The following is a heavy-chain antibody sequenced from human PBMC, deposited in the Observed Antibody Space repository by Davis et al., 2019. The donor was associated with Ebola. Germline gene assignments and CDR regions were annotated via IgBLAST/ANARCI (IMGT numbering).Heavy chain of an antibody. V-gene: IGHV3-53*01. CDR2: IYSGGST. J-gene: IGHJ2*01. CDR3: ARGTMVQGVISYWYFDL. Sequence: GGSLRLSCAASGLTVSSNYMSWVRQAPGKGLEWVSVIYSGGSTYYADSVKGRFTISRDNSKNTLYLQMNSLRAEDTAVYYCARGTMVQGVISYWYFDLWGRGTLVTVSS. CDR1: GLTVSSNY. D-gene: IGHD3-10*01.